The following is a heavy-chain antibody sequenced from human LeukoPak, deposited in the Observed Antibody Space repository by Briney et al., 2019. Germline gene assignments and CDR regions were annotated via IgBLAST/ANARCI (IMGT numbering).Heavy chain of an antibody. Sequence: ASVKVSCKASGYTFTSYGISWVRQAPGQGLEWMGWISAYNGNTNYAQKLQGRVTMTTDTSTSTAYMELRSLRSDDTAVYYCARGDYYDSSGYYSNYRAVYYYYYMDVWGKGTTVTVSS. D-gene: IGHD3-22*01. V-gene: IGHV1-18*01. CDR1: GYTFTSYG. CDR3: ARGDYYDSSGYYSNYRAVYYYYYMDV. CDR2: ISAYNGNT. J-gene: IGHJ6*03.